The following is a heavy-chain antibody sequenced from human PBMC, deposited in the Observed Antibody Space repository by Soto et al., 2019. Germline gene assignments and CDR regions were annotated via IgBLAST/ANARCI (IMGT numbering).Heavy chain of an antibody. V-gene: IGHV3-23*01. CDR2: ISSSGGST. CDR3: AKGWGDS. CDR1: GFTFSSYT. Sequence: EVQLLEFGGGLVQPGGSLRLSCAASGFTFSSYTMSWVRQGPGKGLEWVSGISSSGGSTVYADSVKGRFTITRDNFKNTLYLQMNRLRAEDTAVYYCAKGWGDSWGQGTPVTVSS. D-gene: IGHD7-27*01. J-gene: IGHJ4*02.